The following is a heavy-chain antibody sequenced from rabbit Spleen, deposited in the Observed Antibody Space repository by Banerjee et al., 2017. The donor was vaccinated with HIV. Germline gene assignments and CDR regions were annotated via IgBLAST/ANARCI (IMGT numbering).Heavy chain of an antibody. J-gene: IGHJ6*01. CDR1: GFTLNNYY. D-gene: IGHD8-1*01. CDR3: ARDTGTSFSTYGMDL. CDR2: IDPIFGTT. V-gene: IGHV1S7*01. Sequence: QVVESGGGLVQPGGSLKLSCKGSGFTLNNYYMNWVRQAPGKGLEWIGYIDPIFGTTSYASWVNGRFTISSDNAQNTVDLQMNSLTAADTATYFCARDTGTSFSTYGMDLWGPGTLVTVS.